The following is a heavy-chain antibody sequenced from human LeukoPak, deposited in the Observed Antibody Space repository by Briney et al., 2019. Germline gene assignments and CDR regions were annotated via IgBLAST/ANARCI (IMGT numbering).Heavy chain of an antibody. CDR3: ARDYPRGAWSSYFDY. J-gene: IGHJ4*02. D-gene: IGHD3-3*01. CDR1: GFTFDDYG. Sequence: GGSVRLSCAASGFTFDDYGMIWLRQAPGKGLEWVTGINWNGASTGYADSVKGRFTISRANGKNSLYLQMNSLRAEDTAVYYCARDYPRGAWSSYFDYWGQGTLVTVSS. CDR2: INWNGAST. V-gene: IGHV3-20*04.